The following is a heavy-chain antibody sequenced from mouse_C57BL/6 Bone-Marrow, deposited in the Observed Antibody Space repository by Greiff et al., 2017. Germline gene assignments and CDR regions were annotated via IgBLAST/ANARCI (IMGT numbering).Heavy chain of an antibody. J-gene: IGHJ2*01. CDR3: ASGFYYDYDGPLDY. CDR1: GFSLTSYG. D-gene: IGHD2-4*01. Sequence: QVQLQQSGPGLVQPSQSLSITCTVSGFSLTSYGVHWVRQSPGKGLEWLGVIWSGGSTDYNAAFISRLSISKDNSKSQVFFKMNSLQADDTAIYXCASGFYYDYDGPLDYWGQGTTLTVSS. CDR2: IWSGGST. V-gene: IGHV2-2*01.